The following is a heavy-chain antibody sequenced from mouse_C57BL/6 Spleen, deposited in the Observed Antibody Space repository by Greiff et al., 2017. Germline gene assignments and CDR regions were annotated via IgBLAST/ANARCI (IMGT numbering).Heavy chain of an antibody. CDR3: SRASYDYDGFAY. CDR2: ISAGGSYT. J-gene: IGHJ3*01. V-gene: IGHV5-4*01. Sequence: EVQGVESGGGLVKPGGSLKLSCAASGFTFSSYAMSWVRQTPEKRLEWVATISAGGSYTYYPDNVKGRFTISRDNDKNNLYLQMSHLKSEDTAMYYCSRASYDYDGFAYWGQGTLVTVSA. CDR1: GFTFSSYA. D-gene: IGHD2-4*01.